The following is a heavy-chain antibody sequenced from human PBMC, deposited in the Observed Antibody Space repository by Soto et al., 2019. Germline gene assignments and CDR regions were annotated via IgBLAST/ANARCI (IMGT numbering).Heavy chain of an antibody. D-gene: IGHD3-10*01. V-gene: IGHV4-34*01. CDR1: GGSFSGYY. CDR2: INHSGST. J-gene: IGHJ4*02. CDR3: GRGSISMVRGVPIRY. Sequence: SETLSLTCAVYGGSFSGYYWSWIRQPPGKGLEWIGEINHSGSTNYTPSLKSRVTISVDTSKNQFSLKLSSVTAADTAVYYCGRGSISMVRGVPIRYWGQGTLVTVSS.